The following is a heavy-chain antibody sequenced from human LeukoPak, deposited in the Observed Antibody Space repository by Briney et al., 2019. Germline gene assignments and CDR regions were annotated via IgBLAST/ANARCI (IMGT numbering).Heavy chain of an antibody. D-gene: IGHD2-21*01. CDR2: INAGNGNI. Sequence: ASVKVSCKASGYTFTSYAMHWVRQAPGQRLEWMGWINAGNGNIKYSQKFQGRVTITRDTSASTAYMELSSLRSEDTAVYYCATESLFSTGYFDYWGQGTLVTVSS. V-gene: IGHV1-3*01. CDR3: ATESLFSTGYFDY. J-gene: IGHJ4*02. CDR1: GYTFTSYA.